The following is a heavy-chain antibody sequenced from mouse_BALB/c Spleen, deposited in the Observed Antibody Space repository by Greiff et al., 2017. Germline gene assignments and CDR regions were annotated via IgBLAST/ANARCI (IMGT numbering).Heavy chain of an antibody. V-gene: IGHV1-63*02. J-gene: IGHJ4*01. D-gene: IGHD2-10*02. CDR1: GYTFTNYW. Sequence: VQLVESGAELVRPGTSVKISCTASGYTFTNYWLGWVKQRPGHGLEWIGDIYPGGGYTNYNEKFKGKATLTADTSSSTAYMQLSSLTSEDSAVYFGGYGNACAMDYWGQGTSVTVSA. CDR2: IYPGGGYT. CDR3: GYGNACAMDY.